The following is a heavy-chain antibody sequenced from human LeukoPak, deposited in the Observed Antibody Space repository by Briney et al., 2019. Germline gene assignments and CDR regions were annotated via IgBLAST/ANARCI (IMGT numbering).Heavy chain of an antibody. CDR3: AIGDQRNQWLVGVFDY. CDR2: IYYSGST. V-gene: IGHV4-31*03. CDR1: GGSISDAAYY. J-gene: IGHJ4*02. Sequence: SETLSLTCTVSGGSISDAAYYWSWFRQYPGEGLEWIGYIYYSGSTSYNPSLKSRVTISVDTSKKQFSLKLTSVTAADTAVYYCAIGDQRNQWLVGVFDYRGQGTLVTVSS. D-gene: IGHD6-19*01.